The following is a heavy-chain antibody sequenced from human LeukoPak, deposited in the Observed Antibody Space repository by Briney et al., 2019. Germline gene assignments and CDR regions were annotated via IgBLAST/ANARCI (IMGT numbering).Heavy chain of an antibody. CDR1: GYTLTELS. V-gene: IGHV1-24*01. CDR2: FDPEDGET. CDR3: ARDLVKGFELFDY. J-gene: IGHJ4*02. D-gene: IGHD1-7*01. Sequence: ASAKVSCKVSGYTLTELSMHWVRQAPGKGLEWMGGFDPEDGETIYAQKLQGRVTMTTDTSTSTAYMELRSLRSDDTAVYYCARDLVKGFELFDYWGQGTLVTVSS.